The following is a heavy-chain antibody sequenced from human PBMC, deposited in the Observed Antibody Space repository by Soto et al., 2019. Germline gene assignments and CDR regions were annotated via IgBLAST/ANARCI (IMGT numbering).Heavy chain of an antibody. J-gene: IGHJ2*01. CDR2: IIPIFGTA. V-gene: IGHV1-69*01. CDR1: GGTFISYA. Sequence: QVQLVQSGAEVKKPGSSVKVSCKASGGTFISYAISWVRQAPGQGLEWMGGIIPIFGTANYAQKFQGRVTITADESTSKAYMELSSLRSEDTAVYYCARDVVVVPAAINPGNWYFDLWGRGTLVTVSS. CDR3: ARDVVVVPAAINPGNWYFDL. D-gene: IGHD2-2*01.